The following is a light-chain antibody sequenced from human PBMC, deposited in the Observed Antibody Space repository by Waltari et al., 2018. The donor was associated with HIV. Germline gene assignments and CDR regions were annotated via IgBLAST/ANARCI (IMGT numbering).Light chain of an antibody. CDR3: SSYAGNNILV. CDR2: EVS. Sequence: QSALTQPPSASGSPGQSVTISCPGPTSAVGGYTYVSWYQHHPGKAPKLMIYEVSKRPSGVPDRFSGSKSGNTASLTVSGLQADDEADYYCSSYAGNNILVFGGGTKLTVL. CDR1: TSAVGGYTY. J-gene: IGLJ2*01. V-gene: IGLV2-8*01.